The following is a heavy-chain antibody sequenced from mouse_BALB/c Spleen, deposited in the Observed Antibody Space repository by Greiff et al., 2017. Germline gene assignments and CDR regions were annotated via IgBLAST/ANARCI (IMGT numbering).Heavy chain of an antibody. D-gene: IGHD2-4*01. J-gene: IGHJ4*01. Sequence: VQLQQPGPELVKPGASMKISCKASGYSFTGYTMNWVKQSHGKNLEWIGLINPYNGGTSYNQKFKGKATLTVDKSSSTAYMELLSLTSEDSAVYYCARSKVYYDYSDYAMDYWGQGTSVTVSS. V-gene: IGHV1-18*01. CDR2: INPYNGGT. CDR1: GYSFTGYT. CDR3: ARSKVYYDYSDYAMDY.